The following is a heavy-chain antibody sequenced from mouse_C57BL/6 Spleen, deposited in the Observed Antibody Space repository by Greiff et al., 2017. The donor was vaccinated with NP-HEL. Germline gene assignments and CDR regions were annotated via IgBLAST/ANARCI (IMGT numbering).Heavy chain of an antibody. J-gene: IGHJ4*01. CDR3: ARRNWAYYAMDY. CDR1: GYTFTSYW. Sequence: QVQLKQPGAELVKPGASVKLSCKASGYTFTSYWMQWVKQRPGQGLEWIGEIDPSDSYTNYNQKFKGKATLTVDTSSSTAYMQLSSLTSEDSAVYYCARRNWAYYAMDYWGQGTSVTVSS. D-gene: IGHD4-1*01. CDR2: IDPSDSYT. V-gene: IGHV1-50*01.